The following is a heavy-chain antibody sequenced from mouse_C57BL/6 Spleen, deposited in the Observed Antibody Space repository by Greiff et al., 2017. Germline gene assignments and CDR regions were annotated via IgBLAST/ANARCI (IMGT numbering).Heavy chain of an antibody. CDR2: IDPSDSYT. J-gene: IGHJ4*01. D-gene: IGHD4-1*01. V-gene: IGHV1-69*01. CDR3: ARWDFRDYAMDY. CDR1: GYTFTSYW. Sequence: QVQLQQPGAELVMPGASVKLSCKASGYTFTSYWMHWVKQRPGQGLEWIGEIDPSDSYTNYNQKFKGKSTLTVDKSSSTAYMQLSSLTSEDSAVYDCARWDFRDYAMDYWGQGTSVTVSS.